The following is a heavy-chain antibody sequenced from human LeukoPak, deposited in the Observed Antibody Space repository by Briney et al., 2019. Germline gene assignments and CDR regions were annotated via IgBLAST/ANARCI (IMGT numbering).Heavy chain of an antibody. CDR3: ARVQVLGTYDWFDP. J-gene: IGHJ5*02. D-gene: IGHD4/OR15-4a*01. Sequence: QPGGSLRLSCAASEFIFSNHWMHWVRQAPGKGLVWVSRINSDGSFTSYADSVKGRFTISRDNAKNTLYLQMNSLRAEDTAIYYCARVQVLGTYDWFDPWGQGTLVTVSS. CDR2: INSDGSFT. V-gene: IGHV3-74*01. CDR1: EFIFSNHW.